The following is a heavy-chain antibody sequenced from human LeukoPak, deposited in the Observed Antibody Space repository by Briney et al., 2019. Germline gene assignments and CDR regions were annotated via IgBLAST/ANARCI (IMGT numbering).Heavy chain of an antibody. Sequence: TGGSLRLSCVASGFTFSHYGMHGVRQAPGKGLEWVAVIWSDGTNQFYADSVKGRFTISRDDSQKRVFLQMTSLRAEDTAIYYCAKDAQRGFDYSNSLQYWGRGTLVTVS. CDR2: IWSDGTNQ. D-gene: IGHD4-11*01. J-gene: IGHJ4*02. V-gene: IGHV3-33*06. CDR3: AKDAQRGFDYSNSLQY. CDR1: GFTFSHYG.